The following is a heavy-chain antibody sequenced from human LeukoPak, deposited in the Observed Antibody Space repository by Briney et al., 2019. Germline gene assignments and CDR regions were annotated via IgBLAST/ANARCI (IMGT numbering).Heavy chain of an antibody. V-gene: IGHV1-58*01. D-gene: IGHD3-3*01. CDR1: GFSFTSSA. CDR2: IVVGSGNT. J-gene: IGHJ6*02. CDR3: AAARSYYDFWMAPRYGMDV. Sequence: SVKVSCKASGFSFTSSAVQWVRQARGQRLEWIGWIVVGSGNTNYAQKFQERVTITRDMSTSTAYMELSSLRSEDTAVYYCAAARSYYDFWMAPRYGMDVWGQGITVTVSS.